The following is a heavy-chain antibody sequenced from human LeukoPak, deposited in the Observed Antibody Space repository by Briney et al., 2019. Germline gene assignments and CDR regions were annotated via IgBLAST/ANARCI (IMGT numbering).Heavy chain of an antibody. D-gene: IGHD6-19*01. CDR1: GGSISSGDYY. J-gene: IGHJ4*02. CDR3: AREALRIAVAGTFDY. V-gene: IGHV4-30-4*01. CDR2: IYYSGST. Sequence: SETLSLTCTVAGGSISSGDYYWSWIRQPPEKGLEWIGYIYYSGSTYYNPSLKSRVTISVDTSKNQFSLKLSSVTAADTAVYYCAREALRIAVAGTFDYWGQGTLVTVSS.